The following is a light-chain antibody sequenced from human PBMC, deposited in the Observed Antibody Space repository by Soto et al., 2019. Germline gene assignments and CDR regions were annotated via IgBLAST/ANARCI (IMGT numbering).Light chain of an antibody. V-gene: IGLV2-14*01. CDR1: TPDIGTYNY. Sequence: QSVLTQPASVSGSPGQSITISCTGSTPDIGTYNYVSWYQQRPDTAHKLIIYEVSNRPSGISSRLSGSKSGNTASLTISGRQVEDEADYYCSSYTSTTTGVLFGGGTKLTVL. CDR3: SSYTSTTTGVL. CDR2: EVS. J-gene: IGLJ2*01.